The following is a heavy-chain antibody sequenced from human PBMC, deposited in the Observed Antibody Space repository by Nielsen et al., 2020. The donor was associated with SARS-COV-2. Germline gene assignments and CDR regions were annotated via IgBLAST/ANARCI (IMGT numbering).Heavy chain of an antibody. CDR2: IKQDGSEK. CDR1: GFTFSSYW. J-gene: IGHJ4*02. CDR3: ARGLYDSSGYYDYFDY. D-gene: IGHD3-22*01. V-gene: IGHV3-7*01. Sequence: GESLKISCAASGFTFSSYWMSWVRQAPGKGLEWVANIKQDGSEKYYVDSVKGRFTISRDNAENSLYLQMNSLRAEDTAVYYCARGLYDSSGYYDYFDYWGQGTLVTVSS.